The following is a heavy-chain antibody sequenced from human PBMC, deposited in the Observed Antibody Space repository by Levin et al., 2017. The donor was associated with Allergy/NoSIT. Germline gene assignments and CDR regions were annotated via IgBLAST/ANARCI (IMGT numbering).Heavy chain of an antibody. J-gene: IGHJ4*02. Sequence: GGSLRLSCAASGFTFSTFPMHWVRQAPGKGLEWVAVISRDGRDKHHADSVKGRFTVSRDNSENTVYLQMNSLRAEDTAVYYCARDRSVSAADYYFDYWGQGTLVTVSS. D-gene: IGHD5/OR15-5a*01. CDR1: GFTFSTFP. CDR3: ARDRSVSAADYYFDY. V-gene: IGHV3-30*04. CDR2: ISRDGRDK.